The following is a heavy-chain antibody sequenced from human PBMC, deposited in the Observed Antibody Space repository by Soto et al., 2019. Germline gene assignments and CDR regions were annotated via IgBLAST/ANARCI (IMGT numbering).Heavy chain of an antibody. V-gene: IGHV1-18*04. D-gene: IGHD6-6*01. CDR1: GYTFTSNG. CDR2: ISGYNGDT. J-gene: IGHJ6*02. Sequence: QGQLVQSGGEVKKPGASVKVSCKASGYTFTSNGISWVRQAPGQGLEWMGWISGYNGDTDYAQKFQGRVPMTTDTSTSTAYMEVRSLRPDDTAVYYCARDKPQQIVGYNYYYGLDVWGQGTTVTVSS. CDR3: ARDKPQQIVGYNYYYGLDV.